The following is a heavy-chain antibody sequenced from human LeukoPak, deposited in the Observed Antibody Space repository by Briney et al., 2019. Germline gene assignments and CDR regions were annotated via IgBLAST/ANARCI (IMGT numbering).Heavy chain of an antibody. Sequence: GESLKISCKGSGYRFTSYWIGWVRPMPGKGLEWMGIIYPGDSDTRYSPSFQGQVTISADKSISTAYLQWSSLKASDTAMYYCARQGGISSSPYYYYYYMDVWGKGTTVTVSS. CDR3: ARQGGISSSPYYYYYYMDV. D-gene: IGHD6-6*01. J-gene: IGHJ6*03. CDR2: IYPGDSDT. CDR1: GYRFTSYW. V-gene: IGHV5-51*01.